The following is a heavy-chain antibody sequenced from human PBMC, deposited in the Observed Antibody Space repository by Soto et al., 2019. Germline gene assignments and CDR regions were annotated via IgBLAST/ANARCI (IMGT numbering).Heavy chain of an antibody. CDR2: IKQDGSEK. Sequence: GGSLRLSCAASGFTFSSYWMSWVRRAPGKGLEWVANIKQDGSEKYYVDSVKGRFTISRDNAKNSLYLEMNSLRAEDTAVYYCARESEDLTSNFDYWGQGTLVTVSS. CDR3: ARESEDLTSNFDY. V-gene: IGHV3-7*01. J-gene: IGHJ4*02. CDR1: GFTFSSYW.